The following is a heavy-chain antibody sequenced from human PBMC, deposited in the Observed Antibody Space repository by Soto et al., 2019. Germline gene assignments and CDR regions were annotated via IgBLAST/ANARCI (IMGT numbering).Heavy chain of an antibody. J-gene: IGHJ5*01. CDR2: INTYKGDT. Sequence: QVHLVQSGAEVKEPGASVKVSCKASGYTFRHYAITWVRQAPGQGLEWMGWINTYKGDTNYAHKFQGRVTMTTDTSTSTAYMELRSLRSDDTAIYYCARDAAFWSGRNLNWFDSWGQGTLVNVSS. CDR1: GYTFRHYA. V-gene: IGHV1-18*04. D-gene: IGHD3-3*01. CDR3: ARDAAFWSGRNLNWFDS.